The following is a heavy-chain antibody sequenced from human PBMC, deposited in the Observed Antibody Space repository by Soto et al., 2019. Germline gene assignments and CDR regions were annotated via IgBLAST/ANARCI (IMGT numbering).Heavy chain of an antibody. CDR2: VYFSGST. CDR3: AREGVWSGETFLDY. V-gene: IGHV4-59*01. Sequence: SETLSLTCTVSGDSISNYHWSWIRQPPGKGLEWIGYVYFSGSTHYNPSLKSRVTISLDTSKSQFSLRLNSVTAADTAVYYCAREGVWSGETFLDYWGQGILVTVSS. D-gene: IGHD2-21*01. J-gene: IGHJ4*02. CDR1: GDSISNYH.